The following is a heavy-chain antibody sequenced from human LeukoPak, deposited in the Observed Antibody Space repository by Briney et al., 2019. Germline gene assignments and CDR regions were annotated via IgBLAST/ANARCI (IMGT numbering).Heavy chain of an antibody. CDR3: ARDPAPYYDILTGYYNVYAFDI. J-gene: IGHJ3*02. Sequence: SETLSLTCTVSGGSISSYYWSWIRQPAGKGLEWIGRIYTSGSTNYNPSLKSRVTMSVDTSKNQFSLKQSSVTAADTAVYYCARDPAPYYDILTGYYNVYAFDIWGQGTMVTVSS. D-gene: IGHD3-9*01. CDR1: GGSISSYY. V-gene: IGHV4-4*07. CDR2: IYTSGST.